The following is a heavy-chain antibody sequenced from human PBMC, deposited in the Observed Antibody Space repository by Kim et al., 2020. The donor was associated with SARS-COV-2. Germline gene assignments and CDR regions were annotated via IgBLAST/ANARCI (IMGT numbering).Heavy chain of an antibody. Sequence: ASVKVSCKASGYTFTSYGISWVRQAPGQGLEWMGWISAYNGNTNYAQKLQGRVTMTTDTSTSTAYMELRSLRSDDTAVYYCARAYYDFWSGYDYWYFDLWGRGTLVTVSS. CDR3: ARAYYDFWSGYDYWYFDL. CDR1: GYTFTSYG. D-gene: IGHD3-3*01. V-gene: IGHV1-18*04. J-gene: IGHJ2*01. CDR2: ISAYNGNT.